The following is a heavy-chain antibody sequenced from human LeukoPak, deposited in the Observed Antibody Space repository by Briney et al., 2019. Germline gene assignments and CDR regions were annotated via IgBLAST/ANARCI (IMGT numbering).Heavy chain of an antibody. J-gene: IGHJ4*02. CDR2: INPNSGGT. CDR1: GYTFTGYY. CDR3: ARCIAARFRHFDY. V-gene: IGHV1-2*02. Sequence: GASVKVSCKASGYTFTGYYMHWVRQAPGQGLEWMGWINPNSGGTNYAQKFQGRVTMTRDTSISTAYMELSRLRSDDTAVYYCARCIAARFRHFDYWGQGTLVTVSS. D-gene: IGHD6-6*01.